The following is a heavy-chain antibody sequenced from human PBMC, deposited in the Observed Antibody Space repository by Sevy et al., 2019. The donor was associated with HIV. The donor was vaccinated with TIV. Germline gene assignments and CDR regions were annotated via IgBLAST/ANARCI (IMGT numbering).Heavy chain of an antibody. J-gene: IGHJ6*02. D-gene: IGHD1-26*01. CDR1: GFTFSSYA. Sequence: GGSLRLSCAASGFTFSSYAMHWVRQAPDKGLEWVAVISYDGSNKYYADSVKGRFTISRDNSKNTLYLQMNSLRAEDTAVYYCARDLGGSYDYYYYGMDVWGQGTTVTVSS. CDR3: ARDLGGSYDYYYYGMDV. CDR2: ISYDGSNK. V-gene: IGHV3-30-3*01.